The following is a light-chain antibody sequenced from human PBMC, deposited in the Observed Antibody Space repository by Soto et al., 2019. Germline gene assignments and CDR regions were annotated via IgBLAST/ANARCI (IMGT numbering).Light chain of an antibody. Sequence: IQLTQSPSSLSASVVDRVTMTCRASQGISSYLAWYQQKPGKAPKLLIYAASTLQSGVPSRFSGSGSGTDFTLTISSLQAEDVAVYYCQQYHSDPITFGQGTRLEIK. CDR3: QQYHSDPIT. CDR1: QGISSY. CDR2: AAS. V-gene: IGKV1-9*01. J-gene: IGKJ5*01.